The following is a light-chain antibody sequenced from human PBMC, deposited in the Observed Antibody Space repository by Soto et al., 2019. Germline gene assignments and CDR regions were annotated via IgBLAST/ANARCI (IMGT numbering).Light chain of an antibody. Sequence: QSVLTQPPSASGSPGQSVTISCTGTSSDVGGYNYVSWYQQPPGKAPKLMIYDVSKRPSGVPDRFSGSRSGNTASLTVSGLQAEDEADYYCSSYAGSNNLVFGGGTKLTVL. J-gene: IGLJ2*01. V-gene: IGLV2-8*01. CDR1: SSDVGGYNY. CDR2: DVS. CDR3: SSYAGSNNLV.